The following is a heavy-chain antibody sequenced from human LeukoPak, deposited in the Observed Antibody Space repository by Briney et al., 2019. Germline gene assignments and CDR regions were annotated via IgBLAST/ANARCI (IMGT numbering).Heavy chain of an antibody. Sequence: GGSLRLSCAASGFSFSSYAMHWVRQAPGKGLEWVAIITYDGSSKYYADSVEGRFTISRDQSKNTLYLQMSSLRPEDTAIYYCAREKRSGYYPGYWGQGTLVTVSS. CDR2: ITYDGSSK. CDR1: GFSFSSYA. V-gene: IGHV3-30-3*01. CDR3: AREKRSGYYPGY. J-gene: IGHJ4*02. D-gene: IGHD3-3*01.